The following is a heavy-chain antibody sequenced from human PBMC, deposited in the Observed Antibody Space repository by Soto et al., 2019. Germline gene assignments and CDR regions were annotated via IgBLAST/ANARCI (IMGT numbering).Heavy chain of an antibody. CDR2: IPYDGSNK. D-gene: IGHD3-10*01. J-gene: IGHJ6*03. Sequence: PGGSLRLSCAASGFTFSSYGMHWVRQAPGKGLEWVAVIPYDGSNKYYADSVKGRFTISRDNSKNTLYLQMNSLRAEDTAVYYCAKDQRDYGSGSYYDYYYYYYMDVWGKGTTVTVSS. CDR3: AKDQRDYGSGSYYDYYYYYYMDV. CDR1: GFTFSSYG. V-gene: IGHV3-30*18.